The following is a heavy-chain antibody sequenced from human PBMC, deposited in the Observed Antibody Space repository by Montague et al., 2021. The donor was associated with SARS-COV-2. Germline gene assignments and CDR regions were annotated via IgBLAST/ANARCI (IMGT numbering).Heavy chain of an antibody. D-gene: IGHD3-10*01. Sequence: TLSLTRTLSGASISTGAYYWSWIRQHPEKGLEWIGYIYYSGTXYYXPSLKSRVTISLDTSNNHSSLKLSSVTAADTAVYYCATASGSGSLGFHYWGQGTLVLVSS. V-gene: IGHV4-31*03. J-gene: IGHJ4*02. CDR2: IYYSGTX. CDR3: ATASGSGSLGFHY. CDR1: GASISTGAYY.